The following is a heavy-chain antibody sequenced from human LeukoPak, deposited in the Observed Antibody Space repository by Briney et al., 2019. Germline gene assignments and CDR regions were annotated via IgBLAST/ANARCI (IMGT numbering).Heavy chain of an antibody. V-gene: IGHV3-33*01. CDR2: IWYDGSSK. D-gene: IGHD3-22*01. CDR3: ARPHDSSGYYRYWFDY. Sequence: PGRSLRLSCAASGFTFSSYGMHWVRQAPGKGLEWVAVIWYDGSSKYYADSVKGRFTISRDNSKNTLYLQMNSLRAEETAVYYCARPHDSSGYYRYWFDYWGQGTLVTVSS. CDR1: GFTFSSYG. J-gene: IGHJ4*02.